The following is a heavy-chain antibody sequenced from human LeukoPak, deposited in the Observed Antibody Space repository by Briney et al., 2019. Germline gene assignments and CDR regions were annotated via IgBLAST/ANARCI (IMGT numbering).Heavy chain of an antibody. D-gene: IGHD6-13*01. V-gene: IGHV3-7*03. CDR2: IKQDGSEI. Sequence: GGSLRLSCAASGFTFSSYAMHWVRQAPGKGLEWVANIKQDGSEIYYVDSVKGRFTISRDNAKNSLYLQMNSLRAEDTALYYCARSYSINWYFDFWGQGTLVTVSS. CDR1: GFTFSSYA. CDR3: ARSYSINWYFDF. J-gene: IGHJ4*02.